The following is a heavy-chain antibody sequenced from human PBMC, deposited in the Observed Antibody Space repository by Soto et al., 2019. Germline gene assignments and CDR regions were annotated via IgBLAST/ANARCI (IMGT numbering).Heavy chain of an antibody. V-gene: IGHV1-46*01. D-gene: IGHD6-13*01. CDR2: INPSGGST. CDR1: GYTFTSYY. Sequence: ASVKVSCKASGYTFTSYYMHWVRQAPGQGLEWMGIINPSGGSTSYAQKFQGRVTMTRDTSTSTVYMELSSLRSEDTAVYYCARERDSSSWYPGFFDYWGQGTLVTVSS. CDR3: ARERDSSSWYPGFFDY. J-gene: IGHJ4*02.